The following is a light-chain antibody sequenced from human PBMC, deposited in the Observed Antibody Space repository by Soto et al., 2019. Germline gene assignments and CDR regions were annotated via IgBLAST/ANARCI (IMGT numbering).Light chain of an antibody. CDR3: QQYGSSLFT. Sequence: EIVLTQSPGTLSLSPGERATLSCRASQSVSSSYLAWYQQKPGQAPRILIYGASSRPSGIPDRFSGSGFGTDFTLTISRLEPEDFAVYYCQQYGSSLFTFGPGTKVDIK. V-gene: IGKV3-20*01. J-gene: IGKJ3*01. CDR2: GAS. CDR1: QSVSSSY.